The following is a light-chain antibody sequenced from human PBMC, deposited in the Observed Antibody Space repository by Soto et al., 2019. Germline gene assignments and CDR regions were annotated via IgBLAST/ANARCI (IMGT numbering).Light chain of an antibody. V-gene: IGLV2-23*02. Sequence: QSALTQPASVSGSPGQSITISCTGTSSDVGSYNVVSWYQHHPGKAPKLMIYDVTKRPSGVSNRFSGSKSGNTASLTISGLQAENEADYYCCSYAGSSTYVFGTGTKLTLL. CDR3: CSYAGSSTYV. CDR2: DVT. CDR1: SSDVGSYNV. J-gene: IGLJ1*01.